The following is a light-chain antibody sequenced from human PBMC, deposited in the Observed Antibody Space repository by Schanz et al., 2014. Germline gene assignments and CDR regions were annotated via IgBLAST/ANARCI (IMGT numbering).Light chain of an antibody. V-gene: IGKV3-15*01. CDR1: QSVSTY. CDR2: GAS. CDR3: QQYDKRPLT. Sequence: EIVMTQSPVTLSVSPGERATLSCRASQSVSTYLAWYQQKPGQAPRLLIYGASTRATGIPARFSGSGSGIDFTLTISSLEPEDFAVYYCQQYDKRPLTFGGGTKVEIK. J-gene: IGKJ4*01.